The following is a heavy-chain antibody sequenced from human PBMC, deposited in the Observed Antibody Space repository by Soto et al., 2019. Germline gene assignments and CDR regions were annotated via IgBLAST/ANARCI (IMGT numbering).Heavy chain of an antibody. Sequence: QVQLVQSGAEVKKPGSSVKVSCKASGGTFSSYTISWVRQAPGQGLEWMGRIIPILGIANYAQKFQGRVTITADKSTSTAYMELSSLRSEDTAVYYCARRGLSRCTAFDIWGQGTMVTGSS. CDR1: GGTFSSYT. J-gene: IGHJ3*02. V-gene: IGHV1-69*02. CDR2: IIPILGIA. CDR3: ARRGLSRCTAFDI. D-gene: IGHD2-8*01.